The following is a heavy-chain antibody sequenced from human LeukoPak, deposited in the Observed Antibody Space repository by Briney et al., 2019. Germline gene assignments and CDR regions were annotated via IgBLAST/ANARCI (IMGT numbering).Heavy chain of an antibody. J-gene: IGHJ5*02. Sequence: HTGGSLRLSCAASGFTFSSYAMSWVRQAPGKGLEWVSAISGSGGSTYYADSVKGRFTISRDNSKNTLYLQMNGLRAEDTAVYYCAKDATMALDWFDPWGQGTLVTVSS. CDR1: GFTFSSYA. CDR2: ISGSGGST. CDR3: AKDATMALDWFDP. D-gene: IGHD3-10*01. V-gene: IGHV3-23*01.